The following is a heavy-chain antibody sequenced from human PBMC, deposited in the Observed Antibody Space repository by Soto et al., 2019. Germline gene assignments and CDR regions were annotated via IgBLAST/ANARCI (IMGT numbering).Heavy chain of an antibody. V-gene: IGHV3-23*01. D-gene: IGHD6-19*01. J-gene: IGHJ4*02. CDR2: ISGTGSST. CDR1: GFTFSSYA. Sequence: EVQLLESGGGSVQPGGSLRLSCAASGFTFSSYAMSWVRQAPGKGLEWVSAISGTGSSTNYADSVEGRFTIPRDNSKKTLYLEMSSLRAEETGVYYCAKAGGIAVPGTHLDYWGQGTLVTVSS. CDR3: AKAGGIAVPGTHLDY.